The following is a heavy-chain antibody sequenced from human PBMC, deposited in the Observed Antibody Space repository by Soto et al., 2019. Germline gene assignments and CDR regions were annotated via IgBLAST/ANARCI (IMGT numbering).Heavy chain of an antibody. CDR1: GGSISSYY. V-gene: IGHV4-59*01. J-gene: IGHJ6*02. Sequence: SETLSLTCTVSGGSISSYYWSWIRQPPGKGLEWLGYVYYSGSTNYNPSLKSRVTISVDTSKNQFSLKLRSVTAADTAVYYCASSIAAAGLRVYYYGMDVWGQGTTVTVSS. CDR2: VYYSGST. CDR3: ASSIAAAGLRVYYYGMDV. D-gene: IGHD6-13*01.